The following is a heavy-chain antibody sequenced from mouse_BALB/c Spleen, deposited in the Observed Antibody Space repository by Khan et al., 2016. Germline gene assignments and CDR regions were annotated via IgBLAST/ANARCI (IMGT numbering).Heavy chain of an antibody. CDR3: ATEGIDGYRSLAY. CDR2: FHPYNDDT. J-gene: IGHJ3*01. V-gene: IGHV1-47*01. CDR1: GYTFTTYP. D-gene: IGHD2-3*01. Sequence: QVQLKQSGAELVKPGASVKMSCKAFGYTFTTYPIEWMKQNHGKSLEWIGNFHPYNDDTKYNEKFKGKAKLTVEKSSSTVYLDLSRLTSDDSAVYYCATEGIDGYRSLAYWGQGTLVTVSA.